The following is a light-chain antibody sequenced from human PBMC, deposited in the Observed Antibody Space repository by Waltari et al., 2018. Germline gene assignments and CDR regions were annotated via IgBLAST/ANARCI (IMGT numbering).Light chain of an antibody. CDR1: QGLINW. Sequence: DIQMTQSPSTLSASVGARVTITCRASQGLINWLAWFQQKPGKAPKLLIYKASNLESGVPSRFSGSGSGTEFTLTISSLQPDDFATYYCQQYMTNSWTFGQGTRVEVK. J-gene: IGKJ1*01. V-gene: IGKV1-5*03. CDR2: KAS. CDR3: QQYMTNSWT.